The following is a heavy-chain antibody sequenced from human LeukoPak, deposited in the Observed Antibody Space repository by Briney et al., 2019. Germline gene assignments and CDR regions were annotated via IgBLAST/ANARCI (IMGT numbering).Heavy chain of an antibody. CDR2: IQEEGTDT. CDR3: VSLNDFWSGYFSAQDEYYFDQ. Sequence: GGSLRLSCAASGFTFSGSSMSWVRQPPGKALAWVAKIQEEGTDTYDADSVKGRFTIARDNANNSLFLQMDSLRAEDTAVYYCVSLNDFWSGYFSAQDEYYFDQWGQGTLVTVSS. CDR1: GFTFSGSS. D-gene: IGHD3-3*01. V-gene: IGHV3-7*01. J-gene: IGHJ4*02.